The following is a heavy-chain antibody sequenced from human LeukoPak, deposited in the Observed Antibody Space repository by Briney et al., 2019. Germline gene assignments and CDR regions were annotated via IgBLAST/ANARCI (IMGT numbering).Heavy chain of an antibody. Sequence: GGSLRLSCAASGFTFDDYAMHWVRQAPGKGLEWVSGISWNSGSIGYADSVKGRFTISRDNAKNSLYLQMNSLRAEDTALYYCAKDVRSYYDSSGTSYMDVRGKGTTVTVSS. CDR2: ISWNSGSI. J-gene: IGHJ6*03. V-gene: IGHV3-9*01. CDR1: GFTFDDYA. CDR3: AKDVRSYYDSSGTSYMDV. D-gene: IGHD3-22*01.